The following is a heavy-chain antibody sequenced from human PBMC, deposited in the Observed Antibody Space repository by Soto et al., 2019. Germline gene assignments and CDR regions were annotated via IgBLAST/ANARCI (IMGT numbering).Heavy chain of an antibody. V-gene: IGHV1-69*13. CDR2: IIPIFGTA. CDR1: GGTFSSYA. Sequence: SVKVSCKASGGTFSSYAISWVRQAPGQGLEWMGGIIPIFGTANYAQKFQGRVTITADESTSTAYMELSSLRSEDTAVYYCARGEYCSSTSCYEARYYYYGMAVWGQGTTVTVSS. D-gene: IGHD2-2*01. J-gene: IGHJ6*02. CDR3: ARGEYCSSTSCYEARYYYYGMAV.